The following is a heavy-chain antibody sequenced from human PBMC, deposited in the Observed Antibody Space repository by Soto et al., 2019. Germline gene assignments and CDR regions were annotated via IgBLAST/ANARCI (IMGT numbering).Heavy chain of an antibody. D-gene: IGHD2-2*01. CDR1: GGSVSSGSYY. CDR2: IYYSGST. Sequence: ASETLSLTRTVSGGSVSSGSYYWSWIRQPPGKGLEWIGYIYYSGSTNYNPSLKSRVTISVDTSKNQFSLKLSSVTAADTAVYYCARADIVVVPRPEINWFDPWGQGTLVTVSS. CDR3: ARADIVVVPRPEINWFDP. J-gene: IGHJ5*02. V-gene: IGHV4-61*01.